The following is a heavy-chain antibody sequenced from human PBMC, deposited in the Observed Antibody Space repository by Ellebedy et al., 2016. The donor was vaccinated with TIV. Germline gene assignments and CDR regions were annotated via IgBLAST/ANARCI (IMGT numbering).Heavy chain of an antibody. J-gene: IGHJ3*02. V-gene: IGHV1-46*01. CDR1: GGTFSSYA. CDR2: IHPGGVYT. D-gene: IGHD3-3*01. CDR3: ARESNVIMSGLHRGALDI. Sequence: ASVKVSCKASGGTFSSYAISWVRQAPGQGPEWMGVIHPGGVYTDFAQKLQGRLTLTRDTSTSTVYMELTSLRSEDTAVYYCARESNVIMSGLHRGALDIWGEGTKVSVSS.